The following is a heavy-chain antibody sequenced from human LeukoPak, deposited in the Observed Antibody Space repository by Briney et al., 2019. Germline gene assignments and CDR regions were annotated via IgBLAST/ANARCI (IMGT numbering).Heavy chain of an antibody. CDR2: IYYSGST. D-gene: IGHD5-18*01. V-gene: IGHV4-59*01. J-gene: IGHJ4*02. Sequence: PSETLSLTCTVSGGSISSYYWSWIRQPPGKGLEWIGYIYYSGSTNYNPSLKSRVTISVDTSKNQFSLKLSSVTAADTAVYYCARGGYSYGLWGYWGQGTLVTVSS. CDR1: GGSISSYY. CDR3: ARGGYSYGLWGY.